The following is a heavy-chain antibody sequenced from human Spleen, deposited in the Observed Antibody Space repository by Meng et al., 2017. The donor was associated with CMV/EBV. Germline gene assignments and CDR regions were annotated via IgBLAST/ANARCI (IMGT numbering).Heavy chain of an antibody. CDR3: AKGDRRDWFPEWYFDH. Sequence: GESLKISCAASGFTVSSNYMSWVRQAPGKGLEWVSVIYSGGSTYYADSVKGRFTISRDNSKNTLYLQMNSLRAEDTAVYYCAKGDRRDWFPEWYFDHWGQGTLVTVSS. V-gene: IGHV3-53*01. J-gene: IGHJ4*02. CDR1: GFTVSSNY. D-gene: IGHD3-9*01. CDR2: IYSGGST.